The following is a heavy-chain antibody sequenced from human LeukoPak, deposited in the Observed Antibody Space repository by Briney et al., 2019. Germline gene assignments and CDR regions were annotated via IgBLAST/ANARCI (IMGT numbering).Heavy chain of an antibody. Sequence: ASVKVSCKASGYTFTSYYMHWVRQAPGQGLEWMGIINPSGGSTSYAQKFQGRVTMTRDTSTSTVYMELSSLRSEDTAVYYCARSTAYYYDSAPAFDIRGQGTMVTVSS. D-gene: IGHD3-22*01. V-gene: IGHV1-46*01. CDR2: INPSGGST. CDR3: ARSTAYYYDSAPAFDI. CDR1: GYTFTSYY. J-gene: IGHJ3*02.